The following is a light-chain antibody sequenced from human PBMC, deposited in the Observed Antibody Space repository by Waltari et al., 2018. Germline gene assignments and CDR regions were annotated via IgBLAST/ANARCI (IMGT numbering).Light chain of an antibody. Sequence: DIQMTQSPSSLSASVGDRVTLTCQASEDIRTYLNWYQQKPGKAPKLLIYDASNLETGVPSRFSGSGSGTDFTLTISSLQPEDLATYYCQQHDNLPSFTFGGGTKVEI. J-gene: IGKJ4*01. CDR3: QQHDNLPSFT. CDR2: DAS. V-gene: IGKV1-33*01. CDR1: EDIRTY.